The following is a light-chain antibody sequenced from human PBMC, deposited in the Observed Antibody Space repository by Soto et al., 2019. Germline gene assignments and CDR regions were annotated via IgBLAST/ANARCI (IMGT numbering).Light chain of an antibody. CDR2: GAS. V-gene: IGKV3D-15*01. CDR1: QSVSFN. Sequence: EIVMTQSPATLSVSPGERVTLSCRASQSVSFNLVWYQQKPGQAPRLLIYGASTRATGIPARFSGSGSGTEFTLTISSLQSEDFALYYCQQYNDWPLTFGQGTKVDIK. CDR3: QQYNDWPLT. J-gene: IGKJ1*01.